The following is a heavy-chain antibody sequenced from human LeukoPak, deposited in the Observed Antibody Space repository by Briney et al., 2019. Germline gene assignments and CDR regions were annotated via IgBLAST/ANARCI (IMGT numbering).Heavy chain of an antibody. CDR1: GGSFSGYY. CDR2: INHSGST. D-gene: IGHD1-26*01. Sequence: SETLSLTCAVYGGSFSGYYWSWIRQPPGKGLEWIGEINHSGSTNYNPSLKSRVTISVDKSKNQFSLKLSSVTAADTAVYYCARPGCGGKYFQYWGQGTLVTVSS. J-gene: IGHJ1*01. V-gene: IGHV4-34*01. CDR3: ARPGCGGKYFQY.